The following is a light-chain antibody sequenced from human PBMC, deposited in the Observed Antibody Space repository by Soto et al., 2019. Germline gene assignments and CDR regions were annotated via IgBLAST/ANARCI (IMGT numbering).Light chain of an antibody. CDR3: SSHSSSSAYYV. CDR2: EVN. CDR1: SSDIGYYDY. V-gene: IGLV2-14*01. Sequence: QSALTQPASVSGSPGPSITISCTGTSSDIGYYDYVSWYQHHSGKAPKLIIYEVNNRPSGVSNRFSGSKSVNTASLTISGLQAEDEADYYCSSHSSSSAYYVFGTGTKLTVL. J-gene: IGLJ1*01.